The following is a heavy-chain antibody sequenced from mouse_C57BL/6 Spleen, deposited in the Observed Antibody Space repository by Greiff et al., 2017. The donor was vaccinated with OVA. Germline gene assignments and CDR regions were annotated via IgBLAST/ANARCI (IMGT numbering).Heavy chain of an antibody. CDR3: ARIYGSSRYYFDY. Sequence: EVKVVESGGGLVKPGGSLKLSCAASGFTFSDYGMHWVRQAPEKGLEWVAYISSGSSTIYYADTVKGRFTISRDNAKNTLFLQMTSLRSEDTAMYYCARIYGSSRYYFDYWGKGTTLTVSS. J-gene: IGHJ2*01. CDR1: GFTFSDYG. V-gene: IGHV5-17*01. D-gene: IGHD1-1*01. CDR2: ISSGSSTI.